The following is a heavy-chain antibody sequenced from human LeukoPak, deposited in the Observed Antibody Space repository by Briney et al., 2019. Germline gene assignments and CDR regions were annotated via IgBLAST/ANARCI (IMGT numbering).Heavy chain of an antibody. CDR2: ISSGGSTI. Sequence: GGSLRLSCAASGFTFSSYEMNWVRQAPGKGLEWVSYISSGGSTIYYADSVKGRFTISRDNAKNSLYLQMNSLRAEDTAVYYCARVIVVGATGIWGQGTMVTVSS. CDR3: ARVIVVGATGI. D-gene: IGHD1-26*01. CDR1: GFTFSSYE. V-gene: IGHV3-48*03. J-gene: IGHJ3*02.